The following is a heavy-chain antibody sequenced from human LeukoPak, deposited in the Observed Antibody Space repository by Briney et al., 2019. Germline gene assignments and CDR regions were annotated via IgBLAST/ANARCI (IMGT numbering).Heavy chain of an antibody. V-gene: IGHV5-51*01. CDR1: GHSFTSYW. J-gene: IGHJ3*02. Sequence: GESLKISCKGSGHSFTSYWIGWVRQMPGKGLEWMGIIYPGDSDTRYSPSFQGQVTISADKSISTAYLQWSSLKASDTAMYYCARQGFWSGYQDAFDIWGQGTMVTVSS. CDR2: IYPGDSDT. CDR3: ARQGFWSGYQDAFDI. D-gene: IGHD3-3*01.